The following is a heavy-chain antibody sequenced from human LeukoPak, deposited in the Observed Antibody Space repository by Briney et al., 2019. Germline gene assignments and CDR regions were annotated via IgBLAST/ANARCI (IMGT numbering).Heavy chain of an antibody. CDR2: ISSSGSTI. D-gene: IGHD1-26*01. CDR3: ARDVSGDYFDY. J-gene: IGHJ4*02. Sequence: GGSLRPSGAAPGFTFSSYKRNWVRQAPGKGREWVSYISSSGSTIYYADSVKGRFTISRDNAKNSLYLQMNSLRAEDTAVYYCARDVSGDYFDYWGQGTLVTVSS. CDR1: GFTFSSYK. V-gene: IGHV3-48*03.